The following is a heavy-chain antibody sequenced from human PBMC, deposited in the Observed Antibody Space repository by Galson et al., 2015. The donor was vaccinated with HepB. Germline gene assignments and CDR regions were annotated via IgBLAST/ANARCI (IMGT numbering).Heavy chain of an antibody. CDR1: GFTFSNAR. D-gene: IGHD3-3*01. J-gene: IGHJ6*02. CDR2: IKSKTDGGTT. CDR3: TTDPGRVVGEISLRYGMDV. V-gene: IGHV3-15*01. Sequence: SLRLSCAASGFTFSNARMSWVRQAPGKGLEWVGRIKSKTDGGTTDYAAPVKGRFTISRDDSKNTLYLQMNSLKTEDTAVYYCTTDPGRVVGEISLRYGMDVWGQGTTVTVSS.